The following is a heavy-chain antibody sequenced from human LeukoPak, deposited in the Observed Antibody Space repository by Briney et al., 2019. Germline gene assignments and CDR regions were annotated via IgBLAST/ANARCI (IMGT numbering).Heavy chain of an antibody. CDR3: AKPGANYDILTGYYDY. J-gene: IGHJ4*02. CDR2: ISGSGGST. D-gene: IGHD3-9*01. CDR1: GFTFSSYA. Sequence: GGSLRLSCAASGFTFSSYAMSWVRQAPGKGLEWVSAISGSGGSTYYADSVKGRFTISRDNSKNTLYLQMNSLRAEDTAVYYCAKPGANYDILTGYYDYWGQGTLVTVPS. V-gene: IGHV3-23*01.